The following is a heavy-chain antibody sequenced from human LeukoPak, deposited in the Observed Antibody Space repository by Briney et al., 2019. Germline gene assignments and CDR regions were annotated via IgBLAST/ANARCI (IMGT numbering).Heavy chain of an antibody. CDR1: GGSISSSSYS. V-gene: IGHV4-39*01. J-gene: IGHJ5*02. CDR2: IYYSGST. CDR3: ARHDPDFWSGYSASWFDP. D-gene: IGHD3-3*01. Sequence: TSSETLSLTCTVSGGSISSSSYSWGWIRQPPGKGLEWIGSIYYSGSTYYNPSLKSRVTISVDTSKNQFSLKLSSVTAADTAVYYCARHDPDFWSGYSASWFDPWGQGTLVTVSS.